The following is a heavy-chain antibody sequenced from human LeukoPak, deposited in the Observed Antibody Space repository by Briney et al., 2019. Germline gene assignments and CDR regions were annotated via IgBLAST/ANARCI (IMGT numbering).Heavy chain of an antibody. D-gene: IGHD3-10*01. CDR1: GFTFSSYW. J-gene: IGHJ4*02. Sequence: GGSLRLSCAASGFTFSSYWMSWVRQAPGKGLEWVANINQDGSEKYYVDSVKGRFTISRDNAKNSLYLQMNSLRAEDTALYHCARASYYGSGSYYTDWGQGTLVTVSS. CDR3: ARASYYGSGSYYTD. CDR2: INQDGSEK. V-gene: IGHV3-7*03.